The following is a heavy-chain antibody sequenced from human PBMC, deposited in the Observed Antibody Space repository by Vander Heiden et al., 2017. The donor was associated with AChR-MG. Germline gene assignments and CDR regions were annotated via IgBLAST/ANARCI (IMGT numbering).Heavy chain of an antibody. V-gene: IGHV3-30*18. J-gene: IGHJ3*02. CDR3: AKILTFGEAIEQWLADAFDI. D-gene: IGHD6-19*01. CDR1: GFTFSSYG. Sequence: QVQLVESGGGVVQPGRSLRLSCAASGFTFSSYGMHGVRQAPGKGLEWVAVISYDGSNKYYADSVKGRFTISRDNSKNTLYLQMNSLRAEDTAVYYCAKILTFGEAIEQWLADAFDIWGQGTMVTVSS. CDR2: ISYDGSNK.